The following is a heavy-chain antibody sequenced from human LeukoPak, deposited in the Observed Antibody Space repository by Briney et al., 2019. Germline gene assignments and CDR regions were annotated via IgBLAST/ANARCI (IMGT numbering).Heavy chain of an antibody. D-gene: IGHD2-2*01. CDR2: IYHSGRT. CDR1: GGSISSGGYY. J-gene: IGHJ5*02. Sequence: PSETLSLTCTVSGGSISSGGYYWSWIRQPPGKGLEWIGYIYHSGRTYYNPSLKSRVTISVDRSKNQFSLKLSSVTAADTAVYYCARPRVGYCSSTSCSEFDPWGQGTLVTVSS. V-gene: IGHV4-30-2*01. CDR3: ARPRVGYCSSTSCSEFDP.